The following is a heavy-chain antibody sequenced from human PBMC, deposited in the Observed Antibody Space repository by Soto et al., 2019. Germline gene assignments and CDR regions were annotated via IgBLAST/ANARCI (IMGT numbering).Heavy chain of an antibody. Sequence: GGSLRLSCAASGFTFSSYAMSWVRQAPGKGLEWVSAISGSGGSTYYADSVKGRFTISRDNSKNTLYLQMNSLRAEETAVYYCAKSPSNLLNLAAAGTRAPHNWFDPWGQGTLVTVSS. V-gene: IGHV3-23*01. J-gene: IGHJ5*02. CDR2: ISGSGGST. CDR3: AKSPSNLLNLAAAGTRAPHNWFDP. D-gene: IGHD6-13*01. CDR1: GFTFSSYA.